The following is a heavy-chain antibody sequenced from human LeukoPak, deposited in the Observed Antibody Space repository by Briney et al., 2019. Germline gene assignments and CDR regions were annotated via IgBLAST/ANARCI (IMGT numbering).Heavy chain of an antibody. V-gene: IGHV3-7*01. CDR1: GFTFSNAW. CDR2: VNQGGTEK. J-gene: IGHJ6*03. Sequence: GGSLRLSCAASGFTFSNAWMSWVRQAPGKGLEWAANVNQGGTEKYYVDSVKGRFTISRDNAENSLYLQMNSLRAEDTAVYYCAREHYFYHMDGWGEGTTVTVSS. CDR3: AREHYFYHMDG.